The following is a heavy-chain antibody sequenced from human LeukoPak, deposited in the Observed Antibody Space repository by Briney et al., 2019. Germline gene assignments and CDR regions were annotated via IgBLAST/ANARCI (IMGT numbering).Heavy chain of an antibody. CDR1: GFTFSDYE. D-gene: IGHD2-15*01. J-gene: IGHJ3*02. CDR2: ISSSGNTV. CDR3: ARLSDCSGGSCFSIDI. V-gene: IGHV3-48*03. Sequence: GGSLRLSCAASGFTFSDYEMNWVRQTPGKGLEWTSYISSSGNTVYNADSVKGRFTISRDNAKNSLYLQMHCLRAEDTAVCYCARLSDCSGGSCFSIDIWGQGTMVSVSS.